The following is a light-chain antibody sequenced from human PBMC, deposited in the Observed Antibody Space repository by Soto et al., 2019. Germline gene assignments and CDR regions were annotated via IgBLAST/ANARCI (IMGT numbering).Light chain of an antibody. CDR3: SSDTSTWV. Sequence: QSALTQPASVSGSPGQSITISCTGASSDIGGYKYVSWYQQYPGEAPKLILYDVNSRPSGVSNRFSGSKSGNTASLTISGPQAVDEADYYCSSDTSTWVFGTGTQLTVL. V-gene: IGLV2-14*01. J-gene: IGLJ1*01. CDR1: SSDIGGYKY. CDR2: DVN.